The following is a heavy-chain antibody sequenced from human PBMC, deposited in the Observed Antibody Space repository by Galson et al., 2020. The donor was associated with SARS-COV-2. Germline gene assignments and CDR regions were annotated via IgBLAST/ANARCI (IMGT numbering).Heavy chain of an antibody. Sequence: SETLSLTCAVSGGSISNTKWWSWVRQPPGKGLEWIGEIYRSGTTNYTPSLKSRVTISIDNSKNHLSLKLTSVTAADTAVYYCARELDNVRAASGGAFDIWGPGTMVTVSS. CDR2: IYRSGTT. D-gene: IGHD2-8*02. CDR1: GGSISNTKW. V-gene: IGHV4-4*02. CDR3: ARELDNVRAASGGAFDI. J-gene: IGHJ3*02.